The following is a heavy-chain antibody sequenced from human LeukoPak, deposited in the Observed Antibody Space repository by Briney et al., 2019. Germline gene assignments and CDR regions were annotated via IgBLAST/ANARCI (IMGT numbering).Heavy chain of an antibody. CDR3: ARGTRDSGYSYGFDDY. V-gene: IGHV4-59*08. Sequence: SETLSLTCTVSGGSISSYYWSWIRQPSGKGLEWIGYIYYSGSTNYNPSLKSRVTISIDTSKNQFSLKLSSVTAADTAVYYCARGTRDSGYSYGFDDYWGQGTLVTVSS. J-gene: IGHJ4*02. CDR2: IYYSGST. D-gene: IGHD5-18*01. CDR1: GGSISSYY.